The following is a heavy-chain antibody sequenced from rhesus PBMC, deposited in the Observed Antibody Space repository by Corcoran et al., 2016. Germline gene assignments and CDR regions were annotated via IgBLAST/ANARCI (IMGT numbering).Heavy chain of an antibody. CDR3: AGTERLQYYYDSGYYPDY. Sequence: QVQLQESGPGVVKPSETLTLTCAVSGYYISSGYDWSWIRQPPGKGLEWIGYIYGSSGSPNYPPSLKNRVTIAKDTSKDQFSLKLSSVTAADTAVYYCAGTERLQYYYDSGYYPDYWGQGVLVTVSS. CDR2: IYGSSGSP. J-gene: IGHJ4*01. V-gene: IGHV4-76*01. CDR1: GYYISSGYD. D-gene: IGHD3-28*01.